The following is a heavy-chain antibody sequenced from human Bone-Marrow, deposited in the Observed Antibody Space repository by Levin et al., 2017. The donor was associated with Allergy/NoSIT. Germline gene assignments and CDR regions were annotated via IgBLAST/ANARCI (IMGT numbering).Heavy chain of an antibody. D-gene: IGHD6-6*01. Sequence: SETLSLTCAVSGGSISSSYWWNWVRQPPGKGLEWIGEIFHSGTANYNPSLKSRVTMSVDKSKNQFSLRLSSVTAADTAVYYCARWSAARQTYFDYWGQGTLVTVSS. CDR3: ARWSAARQTYFDY. V-gene: IGHV4-4*02. CDR1: GGSISSSYW. CDR2: IFHSGTA. J-gene: IGHJ4*02.